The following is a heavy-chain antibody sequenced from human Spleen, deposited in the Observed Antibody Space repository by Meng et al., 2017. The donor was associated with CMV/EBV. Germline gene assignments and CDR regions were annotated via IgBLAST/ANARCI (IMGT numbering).Heavy chain of an antibody. Sequence: GESLKISCAASGFTFSGYVMHWVRQAPGKGLEWVAVISSDGSNKYYADSVKGRFSISRDKSTNTLYLQMNSLRPEDTAVYYCARGSYYNVATGFDYWGQGTLVTVSS. CDR3: ARGSYYNVATGFDY. D-gene: IGHD3-10*01. CDR1: GFTFSGYV. J-gene: IGHJ4*02. CDR2: ISSDGSNK. V-gene: IGHV3-30*04.